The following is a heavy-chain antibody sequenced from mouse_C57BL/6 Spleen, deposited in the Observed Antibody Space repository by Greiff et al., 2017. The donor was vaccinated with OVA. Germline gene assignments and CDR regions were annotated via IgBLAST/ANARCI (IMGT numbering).Heavy chain of an antibody. V-gene: IGHV1-64*01. CDR3: ARRDYDYDLYAMDY. CDR2: IHPNSGST. J-gene: IGHJ4*01. CDR1: GYTFTSYW. Sequence: QVQLQQPGAELVKPGASVKLSCKASGYTFTSYWMHWVKQRPGQGLEWIGMIHPNSGSTNYNEKFKSKATLTVDKSSSTAYMQLSSLTSEDSAVYDCARRDYDYDLYAMDYWGQGTSVTVSS. D-gene: IGHD2-4*01.